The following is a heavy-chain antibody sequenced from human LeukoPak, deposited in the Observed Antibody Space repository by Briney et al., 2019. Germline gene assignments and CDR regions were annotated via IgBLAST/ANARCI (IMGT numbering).Heavy chain of an antibody. CDR1: GLTFSSYA. CDR3: VRAYFDY. J-gene: IGHJ4*02. Sequence: GGSLRLSCAASGLTFSSYAMHWVRQAPGKGLEWVAVISYDGSNKYYADSVKGRFTISRDNSKNTLYLQMNSLRAEDTAVYYCVRAYFDYWGQGTLVTVSS. V-gene: IGHV3-30*04. CDR2: ISYDGSNK.